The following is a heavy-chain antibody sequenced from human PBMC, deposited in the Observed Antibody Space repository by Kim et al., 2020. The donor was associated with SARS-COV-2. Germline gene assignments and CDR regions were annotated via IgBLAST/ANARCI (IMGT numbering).Heavy chain of an antibody. D-gene: IGHD3-22*01. CDR3: ARGPITYYYDSSGYYFGD. J-gene: IGHJ4*02. CDR2: ISSSSSYI. V-gene: IGHV3-21*01. CDR1: GFTFSSYS. Sequence: GGSLRLSCAASGFTFSSYSMNWVRQAPGKGLEWVSSISSSSSYIYYADSVKGRFTISRDNAKNSLYLQMNSLRAEDTAVYYCARGPITYYYDSSGYYFGDWGQGTLVTVSS.